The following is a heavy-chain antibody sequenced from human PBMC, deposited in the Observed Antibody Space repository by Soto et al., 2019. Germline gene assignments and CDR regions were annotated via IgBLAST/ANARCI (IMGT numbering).Heavy chain of an antibody. V-gene: IGHV4-59*01. CDR2: IYYSGST. CDR3: ARDRSYGGNPTSGLYFDY. J-gene: IGHJ4*02. D-gene: IGHD1-26*01. CDR1: GGSIISYY. Sequence: SETLSLTCTVSGGSIISYYWSWIRQPPGKGLEWIGYIYYSGSTNYNPSLKSRVTISVDTSKNQFSLKLSSVTAADTAVYYCARDRSYGGNPTSGLYFDYWGQGTLVTVSS.